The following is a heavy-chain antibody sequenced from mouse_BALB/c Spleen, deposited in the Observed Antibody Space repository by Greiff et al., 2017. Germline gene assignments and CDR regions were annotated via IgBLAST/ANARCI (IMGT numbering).Heavy chain of an antibody. J-gene: IGHJ4*01. Sequence: EVKVVESGGGLVQPGGSMKLSCVASGFTFSNYWMNWVRQSPEKGLEWVAEIRLKSNNYATHYAESVKGRFTISRDDSKSSVYLQMNNLRAEDTGIYYCTRTGTGAMDYWGQGTSVTVSS. CDR3: TRTGTGAMDY. D-gene: IGHD4-1*01. V-gene: IGHV6-6*02. CDR2: IRLKSNNYAT. CDR1: GFTFSNYW.